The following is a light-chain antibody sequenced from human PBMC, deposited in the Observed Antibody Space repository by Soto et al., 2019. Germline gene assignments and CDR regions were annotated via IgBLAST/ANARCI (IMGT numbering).Light chain of an antibody. V-gene: IGKV1-9*01. CDR3: QQYKSYPLT. J-gene: IGKJ4*01. CDR2: AAS. Sequence: DIQLTQSPSFLSASVGDRVTITCRASQGISSYLAWYQQKPGKAPKLLIYAASTLQSGVPSRFSGSGSGTEFTLTISSLQPDDFATYYCQQYKSYPLTFGGGTKVDIK. CDR1: QGISSY.